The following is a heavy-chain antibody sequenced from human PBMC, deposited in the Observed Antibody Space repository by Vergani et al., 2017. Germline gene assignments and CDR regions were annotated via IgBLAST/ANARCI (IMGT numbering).Heavy chain of an antibody. D-gene: IGHD3-16*01. CDR1: GGTFSSYA. J-gene: IGHJ6*03. Sequence: QVQLVQSGAEVKKPGSSVKVSCKASGGTFSSYAISWVRQAPGQGIEWMGGVIPIFGTANYAQKFQGSVTITADESTSTASMERSSLRSEDTAGYYCAAGALYRGTDYCYYYMDGWGKGTTVTVSS. CDR2: VIPIFGTA. V-gene: IGHV1-69*01. CDR3: AAGALYRGTDYCYYYMDG.